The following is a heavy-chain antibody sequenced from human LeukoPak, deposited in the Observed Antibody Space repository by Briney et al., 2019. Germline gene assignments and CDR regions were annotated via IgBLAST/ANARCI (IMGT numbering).Heavy chain of an antibody. Sequence: PSETLSLTCTVSGGSISSYYWSWIRQPPGKGLEWIGYIYYSGSTNYNPSLKSRVTISVDTSKNQFSLKLSSVTAADTAVYYCARHSSGYDSGFDYWGQGTLVTVSS. CDR1: GGSISSYY. D-gene: IGHD5-12*01. V-gene: IGHV4-59*08. CDR3: ARHSSGYDSGFDY. CDR2: IYYSGST. J-gene: IGHJ4*02.